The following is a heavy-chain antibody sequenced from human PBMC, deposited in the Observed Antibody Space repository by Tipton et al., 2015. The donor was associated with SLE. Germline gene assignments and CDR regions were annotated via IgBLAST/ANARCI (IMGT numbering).Heavy chain of an antibody. V-gene: IGHV4-38-2*02. CDR1: GYSISSGYY. CDR3: ARSFPRFFDY. CDR2: IYHSGTT. Sequence: TLSLTCTVSGYSISSGYYWGWIRQPPGKGLEWIGIIYHSGTTYYNPSLKSRVTISLDTSKNQFSLTLSSVTAADTAVYYCARSFPRFFDYWGQGTLLTVSS. J-gene: IGHJ4*02.